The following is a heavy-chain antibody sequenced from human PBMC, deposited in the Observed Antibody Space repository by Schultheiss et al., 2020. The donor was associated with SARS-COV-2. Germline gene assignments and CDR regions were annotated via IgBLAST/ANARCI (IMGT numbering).Heavy chain of an antibody. CDR1: GYTFTGYY. CDR2: MNPNSGNT. D-gene: IGHD2-2*01. V-gene: IGHV1-8*03. CDR3: ARDYEYCSSTSCEYFDY. J-gene: IGHJ4*02. Sequence: ASVKVSCKASGYTFTGYYMHWVRQAPGQGLEWMGWMNPNSGNTGYAQKFQGRVTITRNTSISTAYMELRSLRSDDTAVYYCARDYEYCSSTSCEYFDYWGQGTLVTVSS.